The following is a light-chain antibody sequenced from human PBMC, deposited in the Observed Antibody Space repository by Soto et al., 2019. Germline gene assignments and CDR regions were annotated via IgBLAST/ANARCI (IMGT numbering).Light chain of an antibody. CDR1: QDIRNQ. CDR3: QHYDNLLRCT. J-gene: IGKJ2*02. Sequence: IQMTQSPSSLSASVGDRVTITCQASQDIRNQLNWYHQRPGKAPKLLIYDVSNLEKGVPSRFSGSGSGTDFTLTISSLQPEDVATDYCQHYDNLLRCTFGQGTKLEIK. V-gene: IGKV1-33*01. CDR2: DVS.